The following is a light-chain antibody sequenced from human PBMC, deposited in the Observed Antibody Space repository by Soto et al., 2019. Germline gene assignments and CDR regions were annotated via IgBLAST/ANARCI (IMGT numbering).Light chain of an antibody. CDR3: QQYGSSLPT. CDR2: GAS. Sequence: EIVLTQSPGTLSLSPGERATLSCRASQSVSGSYLAWYQQKPGQAPRLLIYGASSRATGIPDRFSGSGSGTDFTLTISRLEPEDFAVYYCQQYGSSLPTFGQGTKVDIK. J-gene: IGKJ1*01. CDR1: QSVSGSY. V-gene: IGKV3-20*01.